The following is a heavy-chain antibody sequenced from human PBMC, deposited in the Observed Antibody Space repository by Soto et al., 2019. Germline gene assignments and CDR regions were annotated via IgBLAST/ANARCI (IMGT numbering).Heavy chain of an antibody. CDR2: ISAYNGNT. V-gene: IGHV1-18*01. D-gene: IGHD6-19*01. J-gene: IGHJ4*02. CDR1: GYRNTIYD. Sequence: ASVKVACKTSGYRNTIYDISWVRKTPGQGLEWMGWISAYNGNTNYAQKLQGRVTMTTDTSTSTAYMELKSLRSDDTAVYYCARDSVAGQTQSGYWGQGTLVTVSS. CDR3: ARDSVAGQTQSGY.